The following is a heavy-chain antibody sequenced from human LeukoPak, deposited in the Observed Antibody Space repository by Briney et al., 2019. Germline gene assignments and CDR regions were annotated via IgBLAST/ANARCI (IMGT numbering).Heavy chain of an antibody. D-gene: IGHD1-7*01. CDR2: IYYSGST. J-gene: IGHJ6*03. CDR3: ARGHNRDRELRPTIYYYYYYMDV. V-gene: IGHV4-59*01. Sequence: PSETLSLTCTVSGGSISSYYWSWIRQPPGKGLEWIGYIYYSGSTNYNPSLKSRVTISVDASKNQFSLKLSSVTAADTAVYYCARGHNRDRELRPTIYYYYYYMDVWGKGTTVTVSS. CDR1: GGSISSYY.